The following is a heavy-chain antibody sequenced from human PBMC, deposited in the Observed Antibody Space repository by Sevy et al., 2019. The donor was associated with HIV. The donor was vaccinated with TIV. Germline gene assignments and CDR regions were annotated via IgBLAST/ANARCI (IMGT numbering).Heavy chain of an antibody. D-gene: IGHD6-13*01. CDR1: GFTFSSYT. CDR2: ISSSSSYI. V-gene: IGHV3-21*01. J-gene: IGHJ3*02. CDR3: ARYFSSSWWYDAFDI. Sequence: GGSLRLSCAASGFTFSSYTMNWVRQAPGKGLEWVSSISSSSSYIYYADSVKGRFTISRDNAKTSLYLQMNSLRAEDTAVYYCARYFSSSWWYDAFDIWGQGTMFTVSS.